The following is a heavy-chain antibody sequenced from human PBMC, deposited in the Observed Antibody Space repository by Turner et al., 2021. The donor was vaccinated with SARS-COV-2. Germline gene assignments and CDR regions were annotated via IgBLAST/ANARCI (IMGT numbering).Heavy chain of an antibody. J-gene: IGHJ4*02. CDR3: AKQRDGNNSPFDY. D-gene: IGHD1-1*01. Sequence: EQLVESGGVVVPPGRSQTLSCSASGFTFSTYGMHWVRQATGKGLEWVAVISYDGPNQYYLDSVRGRFTISRDNSKNTLYLQMNSLRADETAVFYCAKQRDGNNSPFDYWGQGALVSVSS. CDR1: GFTFSTYG. CDR2: ISYDGPNQ. V-gene: IGHV3-30*18.